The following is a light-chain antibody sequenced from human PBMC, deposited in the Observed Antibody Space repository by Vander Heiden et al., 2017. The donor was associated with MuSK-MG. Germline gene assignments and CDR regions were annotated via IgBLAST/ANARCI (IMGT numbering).Light chain of an antibody. CDR3: QQYYSTPPA. J-gene: IGKJ3*01. V-gene: IGKV4-1*01. Sequence: DIVMTKLPDSLAVSLGERATINCKSSQSVLYSSNNKNYLAWYQQKPGQPPKLLIYWASTRESGVPDRFSGSGSGTDFTLTISSLQAEDVAVYYCQQYYSTPPAFGPGTKVDIK. CDR2: WAS. CDR1: QSVLYSSNNKNY.